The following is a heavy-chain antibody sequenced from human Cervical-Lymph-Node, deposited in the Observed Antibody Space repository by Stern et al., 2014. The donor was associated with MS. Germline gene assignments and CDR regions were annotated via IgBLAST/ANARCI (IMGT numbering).Heavy chain of an antibody. Sequence: QLVQSGGGLVQPGGSLRLSCAASGFTFSSYAMSWVRQAPGKGLECVSAISGSGGSTYYAAFVNGRFTIFRDTSKNTLYLQMNSLRAEDRAVYYCAKSTVTSLSDYWGHGTLVTVSS. CDR1: GFTFSSYA. V-gene: IGHV3-23*04. D-gene: IGHD4-17*01. CDR3: AKSTVTSLSDY. J-gene: IGHJ4*01. CDR2: ISGSGGST.